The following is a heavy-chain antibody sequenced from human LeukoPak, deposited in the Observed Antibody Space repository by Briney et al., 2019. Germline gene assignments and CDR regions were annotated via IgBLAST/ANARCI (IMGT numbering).Heavy chain of an antibody. J-gene: IGHJ2*01. CDR2: IYSGGST. CDR3: AKVAGNWYFDL. Sequence: GGSLRLSCAASGFTVSSNYMTWVRQAPGKGLEWVSVIYSGGSTYYTDSVKDRFTISRDNSKNTLYLQMNSLRAEDTAVYYCAKVAGNWYFDLWGRGTLVTVSS. V-gene: IGHV3-66*01. CDR1: GFTVSSNY. D-gene: IGHD2-15*01.